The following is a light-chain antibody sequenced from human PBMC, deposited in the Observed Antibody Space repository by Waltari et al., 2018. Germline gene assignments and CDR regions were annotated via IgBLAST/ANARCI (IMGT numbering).Light chain of an antibody. Sequence: IVLTQSPGTLSLSPGERATLSCRASQSVSRSLAWYQQKPGQAPKLLIYGASTRATGIPDRFTGSGSGTDFSLTISSLEPEDFAIYCCQHYVRLPATFGQGTKVEIK. CDR2: GAS. CDR1: QSVSRS. J-gene: IGKJ1*01. V-gene: IGKV3-20*01. CDR3: QHYVRLPAT.